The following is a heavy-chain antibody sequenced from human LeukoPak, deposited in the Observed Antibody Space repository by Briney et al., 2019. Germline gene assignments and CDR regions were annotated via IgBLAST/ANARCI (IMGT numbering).Heavy chain of an antibody. CDR3: ARAPMTGSWERLRNAFDI. CDR1: GGSISSSSYY. CDR2: IYYSGST. Sequence: SETLSLTCTVSGGSISSSSYYWGWIRQPPGKGLEWIGSIYYSGSTYYNPSLKGRVTISVDTSKNQFSLKLSSVTAADTAVYYCARAPMTGSWERLRNAFDIWGQGTMVTVSS. V-gene: IGHV4-39*07. J-gene: IGHJ3*02. D-gene: IGHD1-26*01.